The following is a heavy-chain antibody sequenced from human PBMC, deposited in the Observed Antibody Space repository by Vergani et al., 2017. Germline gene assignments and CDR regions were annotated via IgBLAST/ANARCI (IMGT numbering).Heavy chain of an antibody. D-gene: IGHD3-16*01. Sequence: QVQLVESGGGLVKPGGSLRLSCAASGFTFSDYYMSWIRQAPGKGLEWVSYISSSSSYTNYADSVKGRFTISRDNAKNSLYLQMNSLRAEYTAVDYCAEQRGRGWYFDLWGRGTLVTVSS. CDR3: AEQRGRGWYFDL. J-gene: IGHJ2*01. V-gene: IGHV3-11*05. CDR1: GFTFSDYY. CDR2: ISSSSSYT.